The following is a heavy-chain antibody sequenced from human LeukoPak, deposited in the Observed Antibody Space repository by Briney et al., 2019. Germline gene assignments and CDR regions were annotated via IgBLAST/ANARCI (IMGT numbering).Heavy chain of an antibody. J-gene: IGHJ4*02. CDR1: GFTVSSNY. Sequence: TGGSLRLSCAASGFTVSSNYMSWVRQAPGKGLEWVSVIYSGGSTYYADSVKGRFTISRDNSKNTLYLQMNSLRVEDTAVYYCARTDYGSGSYSDYWGQGTLVTVSS. CDR3: ARTDYGSGSYSDY. D-gene: IGHD3-10*01. V-gene: IGHV3-53*01. CDR2: IYSGGST.